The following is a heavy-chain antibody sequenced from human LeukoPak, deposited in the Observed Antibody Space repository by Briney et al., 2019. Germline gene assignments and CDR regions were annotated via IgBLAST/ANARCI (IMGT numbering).Heavy chain of an antibody. CDR2: IYYSGTT. J-gene: IGHJ6*02. CDR3: GRLLITALRGPNRMDV. V-gene: IGHV4-39*01. Sequence: KTSETLSLTCTVPGGSISTSSYYWGWIRQPPGKGLEWIGSIYYSGTTYYNPSLKSRVTMSVDTSKNQFSLKLSSVTAADTAVYYCGRLLITALRGPNRMDVWGQGTTVTVSS. D-gene: IGHD3-10*01. CDR1: GGSISTSSYY.